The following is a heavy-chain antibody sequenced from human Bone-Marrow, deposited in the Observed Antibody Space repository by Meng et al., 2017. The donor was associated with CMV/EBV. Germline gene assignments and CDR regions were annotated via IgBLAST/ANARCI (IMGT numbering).Heavy chain of an antibody. CDR1: GFTFSDYY. V-gene: IGHV3-23*01. CDR2: IFGRGDTT. Sequence: GESLKISCAASGFTFSDYYMSWVRQAPGKGLEWVSTIFGRGDTTYYAESVKGRFTISRDNSKNTLYLQMNSLRAEDTAIYYCAKSIAVAGAYIDYWGQGKLVTVSS. J-gene: IGHJ4*02. CDR3: AKSIAVAGAYIDY. D-gene: IGHD6-19*01.